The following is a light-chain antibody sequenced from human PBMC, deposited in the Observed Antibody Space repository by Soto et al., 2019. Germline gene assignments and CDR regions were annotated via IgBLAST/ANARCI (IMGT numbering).Light chain of an antibody. V-gene: IGKV3-20*01. Sequence: EIVLTQSPGTLSLSPGERATLSCRASQSVSSSYLAWYQQKPGQAPRLLIYGASSRATGIPDRFIGSGSGTDFTLTISRLEPDDFAVYYCQQYGRSRWTFGQGTKVEIK. CDR2: GAS. CDR3: QQYGRSRWT. J-gene: IGKJ1*01. CDR1: QSVSSSY.